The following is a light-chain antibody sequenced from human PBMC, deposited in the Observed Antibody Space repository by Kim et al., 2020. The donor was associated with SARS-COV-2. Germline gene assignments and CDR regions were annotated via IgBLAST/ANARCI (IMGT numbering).Light chain of an antibody. CDR1: QDISNY. Sequence: DIQMTQSPSSLSASVGDRVTITCQASQDISNYLNWYQQKPGKAPKLLIYDASNLETGVPSRFSGSGSGTDFTFTINSLQPEDIATYYCQQYDRLPYTFGQGTELEIK. V-gene: IGKV1-33*01. CDR3: QQYDRLPYT. CDR2: DAS. J-gene: IGKJ2*01.